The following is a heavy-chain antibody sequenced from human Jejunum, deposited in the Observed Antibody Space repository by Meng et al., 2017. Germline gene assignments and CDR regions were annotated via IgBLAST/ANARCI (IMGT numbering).Heavy chain of an antibody. J-gene: IGHJ4*02. V-gene: IGHV3-21*01. CDR1: GFTFTRHS. Sequence: GESLKISCAASGFTFTRHSMNWVRQAPGNGLEWVSTISSSRSYIYYADSVKGRFTISRDNAENSLYLHMDSLRAEDAAVYSCAREKAPGTQRQFDYWGPGTLVTVSS. D-gene: IGHD6-13*01. CDR3: AREKAPGTQRQFDY. CDR2: ISSSRSYI.